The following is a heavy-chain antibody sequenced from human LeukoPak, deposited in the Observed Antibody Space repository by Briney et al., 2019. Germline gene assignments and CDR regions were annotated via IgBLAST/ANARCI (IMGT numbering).Heavy chain of an antibody. CDR3: ARVGSRGDWFDY. D-gene: IGHD1-26*01. CDR2: INSGGSAV. J-gene: IGHJ5*01. V-gene: IGHV3-48*01. CDR1: GFTFSTYN. Sequence: GGSLRLSCAASGFTFSTYNMLWVRQTPGKGLEWLFYINSGGSAVHYADSVKDRFTFSRDNAKDSLYLQMNSLRVEDTGIYYCARVGSRGDWFDYWGQGTRVTVSS.